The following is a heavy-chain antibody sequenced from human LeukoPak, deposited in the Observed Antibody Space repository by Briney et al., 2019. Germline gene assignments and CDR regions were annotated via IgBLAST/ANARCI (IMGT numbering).Heavy chain of an antibody. CDR2: IYYSGST. J-gene: IGHJ4*02. CDR1: GGSISSYY. D-gene: IGHD3-10*01. V-gene: IGHV4-59*01. CDR3: ARVGTYGSGSYLSWLDY. Sequence: PSETLSLTCSVSGGSISSYYWSWIRQPPGKGLEWIGYIYYSGSTNYNPSLKSRVTISVDTSKNQFSLKLSSVTAADTAVYYCARVGTYGSGSYLSWLDYWGQGTLVTVSS.